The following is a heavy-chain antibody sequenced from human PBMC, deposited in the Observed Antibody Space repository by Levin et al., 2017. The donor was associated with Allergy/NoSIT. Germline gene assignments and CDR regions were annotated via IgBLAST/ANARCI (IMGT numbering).Heavy chain of an antibody. CDR1: GYTFTSHS. D-gene: IGHD3-16*01. Sequence: GGSLRLSCKASGYTFTSHSISWVRQAPGQGLEWMGWISVYKGYTNYAQQFQDRVTLTTDISTNTAYLELRSLRPDDTAVYYCARDRENDYIWGSAWYGPWGQGTLVTVSS. V-gene: IGHV1-18*01. CDR2: ISVYKGYT. CDR3: ARDRENDYIWGSAWYGP. J-gene: IGHJ5*02.